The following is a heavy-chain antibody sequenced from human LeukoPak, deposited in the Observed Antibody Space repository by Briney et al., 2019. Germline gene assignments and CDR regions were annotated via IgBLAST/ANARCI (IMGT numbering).Heavy chain of an antibody. CDR1: GGSFSGYY. D-gene: IGHD6-13*01. CDR3: ASLFIAAAGDY. CDR2: INHSGST. V-gene: IGHV4-34*01. J-gene: IGHJ4*02. Sequence: SETLSLTCAVYGGSFSGYYWSWIRQPPGKGLEWIGVINHSGSTNYNPSLKSRVTISVDTSKNQFSLKLSSVTAADTAVYYCASLFIAAAGDYWGQGTLVTVSS.